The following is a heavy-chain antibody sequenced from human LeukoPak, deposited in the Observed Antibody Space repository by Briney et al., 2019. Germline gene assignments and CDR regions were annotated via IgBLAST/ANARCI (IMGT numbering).Heavy chain of an antibody. Sequence: SETLSLTCAVSGGSISSSNWWSWVRQPPGKGLEWIGEIYHSGSTNYNPSLKSRVTISVDTSKNQFSLKLSSVTAADTAVYYCARGLRQQPYYFDYWGQGTLVTVSS. D-gene: IGHD6-13*01. J-gene: IGHJ4*02. CDR3: ARGLRQQPYYFDY. CDR2: IYHSGST. V-gene: IGHV4-4*02. CDR1: GGSISSSNW.